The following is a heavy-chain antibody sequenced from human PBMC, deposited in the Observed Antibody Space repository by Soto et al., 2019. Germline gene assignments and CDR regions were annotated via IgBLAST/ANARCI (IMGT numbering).Heavy chain of an antibody. D-gene: IGHD3-22*01. CDR3: ARNYYDSSGYRFDY. Sequence: VASVKVSCKASGYTFTGYYMHWVRQAPGQGLEWMGWINPNSGGTNYAQKFQGRVTMTRDTSISTAYMELSRLRSDDTAVYYSARNYYDSSGYRFDYWGQGTLVTVSS. CDR1: GYTFTGYY. J-gene: IGHJ4*02. V-gene: IGHV1-2*02. CDR2: INPNSGGT.